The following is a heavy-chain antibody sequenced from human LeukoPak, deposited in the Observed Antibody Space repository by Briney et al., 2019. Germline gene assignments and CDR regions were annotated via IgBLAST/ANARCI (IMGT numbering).Heavy chain of an antibody. Sequence: PGGSLRLSCAASGFIFSTYNTNWVRQAPGKGLEWVSSISSSSSYIYYADSVKGRFTVSRDTAKNSLYLQMNGLRAEDTAVYYCARDLKGYCSGGGCPHAFDIWGQGTMVTVSS. CDR2: ISSSSSYI. V-gene: IGHV3-21*01. CDR1: GFIFSTYN. J-gene: IGHJ3*02. CDR3: ARDLKGYCSGGGCPHAFDI. D-gene: IGHD2-15*01.